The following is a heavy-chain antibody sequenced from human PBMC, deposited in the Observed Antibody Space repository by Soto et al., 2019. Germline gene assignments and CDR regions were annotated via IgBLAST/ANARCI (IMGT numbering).Heavy chain of an antibody. CDR3: ARDLSGVGIESQ. V-gene: IGHV3-30*04. CDR1: GFTFSSFT. D-gene: IGHD3-10*01. Sequence: QVQLVESGGGVVQPGRSLRLSCAASGFTFSSFTMHWVRQAPGGGLDWVAVISGDERDKRYAGSVQGRFTISRDNSKNTLYLQMNNLRTEDTAIYYCARDLSGVGIESQWGQGTLVTVSS. J-gene: IGHJ4*02. CDR2: ISGDERDK.